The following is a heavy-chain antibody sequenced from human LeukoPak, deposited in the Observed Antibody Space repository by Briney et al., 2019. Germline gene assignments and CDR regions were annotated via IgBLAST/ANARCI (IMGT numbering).Heavy chain of an antibody. J-gene: IGHJ4*02. V-gene: IGHV3-7*05. CDR1: GFIFSNYW. D-gene: IGHD3-9*01. CDR3: ARDSDWSFDY. Sequence: GESLRLSCAASGFIFSNYWMKWARQAPGKGLEWVANIKQDGSETYYVDSVKGRFTISRDNAKNSLYLQMNSLRAEDTAVYYCARDSDWSFDYWGQGTLVTVSS. CDR2: IKQDGSET.